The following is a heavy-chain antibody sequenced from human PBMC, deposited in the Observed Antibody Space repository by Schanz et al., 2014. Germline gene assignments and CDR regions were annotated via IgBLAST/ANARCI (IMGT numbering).Heavy chain of an antibody. Sequence: EGQLAESGGGLVQPGGALRLSCAVSGFTVSSNHMSWVRQAPGKGLEWVAVIYSGIGAYYADSVKDRFTVSRDNSKNTVYLQMNRLRAEDTAVYSCARVHHYDPSGWGYVAYWGQGALVTVSS. CDR3: ARVHHYDPSGWGYVAY. J-gene: IGHJ4*02. V-gene: IGHV3-66*01. D-gene: IGHD3-22*01. CDR2: IYSGIGA. CDR1: GFTVSSNH.